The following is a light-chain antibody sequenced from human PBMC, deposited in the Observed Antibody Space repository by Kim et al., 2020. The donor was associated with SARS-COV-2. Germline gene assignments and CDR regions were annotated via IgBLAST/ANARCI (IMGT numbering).Light chain of an antibody. CDR1: SSNIGSNY. CDR3: GTWDSSLSAWV. CDR2: DSN. Sequence: QSVLTQPPSMSAAPGQKVTISCSGSSSNIGSNYVSWYQQLPGTAPKLVIYDSNKRPSGIPDRFSASKSGSSATLGITGLQTGDEADYYCGTWDSSLSAWVFGGGTQLTVL. V-gene: IGLV1-51*01. J-gene: IGLJ3*02.